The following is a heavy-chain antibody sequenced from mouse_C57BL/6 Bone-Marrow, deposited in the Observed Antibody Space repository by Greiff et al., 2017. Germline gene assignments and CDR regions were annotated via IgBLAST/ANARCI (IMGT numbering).Heavy chain of an antibody. CDR1: GFTFSSYA. D-gene: IGHD2-4*01. J-gene: IGHJ4*01. CDR3: ARGYDYHGAMDY. CDR2: ISDGGSYT. V-gene: IGHV5-4*01. Sequence: EVQVVESGGGLVKPGGSLKLSCVASGFTFSSYAMSWVRQTPEKRLEWVATISDGGSYTYYPDNVKGRFTISRDNAKNNLDLQMRHLKSEDTAMYYCARGYDYHGAMDYWGQVTSVTVAS.